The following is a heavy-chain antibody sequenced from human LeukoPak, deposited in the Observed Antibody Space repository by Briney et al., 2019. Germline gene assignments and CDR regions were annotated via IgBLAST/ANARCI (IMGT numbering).Heavy chain of an antibody. J-gene: IGHJ4*02. CDR3: ARRQGYYYDSSGYGTEY. CDR2: IYYSGST. D-gene: IGHD3-22*01. CDR1: GGSISSYY. Sequence: PSETLSLTCTVSGGSISSYYWSWIRQPPGKGLEWIGYIYYSGSTNYNPSLKSRVTISVDTSKNQFSLKLSSVTAADTAVYYCARRQGYYYDSSGYGTEYWGQGTLVTVSS. V-gene: IGHV4-59*01.